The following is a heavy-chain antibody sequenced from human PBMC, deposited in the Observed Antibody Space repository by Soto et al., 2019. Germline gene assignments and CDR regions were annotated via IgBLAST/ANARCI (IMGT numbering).Heavy chain of an antibody. Sequence: SETLSLTCTVSGGSINSYSYFWGWVRQPPGKGLEWIGSIYNGGNTNYSPSLKSRVTISVDASKNQFSLRLSSVTAADTAVYYCAGPGGDYGDYILDYWGQGTLVTVSS. V-gene: IGHV4-39*01. D-gene: IGHD4-17*01. CDR2: IYNGGNT. J-gene: IGHJ4*02. CDR1: GGSINSYSYF. CDR3: AGPGGDYGDYILDY.